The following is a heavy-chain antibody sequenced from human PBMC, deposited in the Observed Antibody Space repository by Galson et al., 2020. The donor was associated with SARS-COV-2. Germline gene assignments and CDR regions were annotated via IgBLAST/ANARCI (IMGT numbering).Heavy chain of an antibody. CDR1: GFTFSSYW. Sequence: GESLKISCAASGFTFSSYWMSLVRQAPGKGLEWVANIKHDVSEKYYVDSVKGRFTISRDNAKNSLYLQMNSLRAEDTAVYYWASEGGDWLADWFDPWGQGTLVTVSS. V-gene: IGHV3-7*03. CDR2: IKHDVSEK. CDR3: ASEGGDWLADWFDP. D-gene: IGHD3-9*01. J-gene: IGHJ5*02.